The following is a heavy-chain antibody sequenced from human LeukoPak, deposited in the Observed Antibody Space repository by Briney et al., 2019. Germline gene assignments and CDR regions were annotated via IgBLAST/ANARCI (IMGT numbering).Heavy chain of an antibody. Sequence: ASVKVSCKTSGYTFTDYYMHWVRQAPGQGLEWMGWINPNSGGTNYAQKFQGRVTMTRDTSISTAYMELSSLRSDDTAVYYCARSRATRITIFGVVTPTKNWFDPWGQGTLVTASS. V-gene: IGHV1-2*02. CDR3: ARSRATRITIFGVVTPTKNWFDP. D-gene: IGHD3-3*01. J-gene: IGHJ5*02. CDR1: GYTFTDYY. CDR2: INPNSGGT.